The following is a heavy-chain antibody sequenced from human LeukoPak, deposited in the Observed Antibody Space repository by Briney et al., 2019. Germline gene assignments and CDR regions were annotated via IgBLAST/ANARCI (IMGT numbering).Heavy chain of an antibody. CDR2: INGDGSIT. CDR3: AELCITMIGGV. CDR1: GFPFSFNW. Sequence: GGSLTLPCAASGFPFSFNWMLWLPHAPGKALEGVSRINGDGSITNYADVVKGRFNISRDNPKNTLYLQMNSLRAEDTAVYYCAELCITMIGGVWGKGTTVTISS. J-gene: IGHJ6*04. D-gene: IGHD3-10*02. V-gene: IGHV3-74*01.